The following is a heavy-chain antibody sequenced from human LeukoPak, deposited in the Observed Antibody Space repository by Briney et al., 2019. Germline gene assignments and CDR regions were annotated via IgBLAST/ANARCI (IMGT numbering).Heavy chain of an antibody. J-gene: IGHJ4*02. CDR2: IYYSGST. D-gene: IGHD1-26*01. CDR3: ASISGSYNPVDY. V-gene: IGHV4-39*07. CDR1: GGSISSSSYY. Sequence: SETLSLTCTVSGGSISSSSYYWGWIRQPPGKGLEWIGSIYYSGSTYYNPSLKSRVTISVDTSKNQFSLKLSSVTAADTAVYYCASISGSYNPVDYWGQGTLVTVSS.